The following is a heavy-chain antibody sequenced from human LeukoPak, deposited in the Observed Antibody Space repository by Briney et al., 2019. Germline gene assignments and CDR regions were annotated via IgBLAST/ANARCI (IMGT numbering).Heavy chain of an antibody. D-gene: IGHD2-2*02. J-gene: IGHJ4*02. CDR1: GGSFSSNTYY. V-gene: IGHV4-39*06. CDR2: MYNSGST. Sequence: PSETLSLTCTVSGGSFSSNTYYWRWIRQPPGKGLEWIGNMYNSGSTYYNPSLKSRITISVVTSKKQFALKLNSVTAADTAVYYCARAPATAIPPDLHLDYWGKGTLVTVSS. CDR3: ARAPATAIPPDLHLDY.